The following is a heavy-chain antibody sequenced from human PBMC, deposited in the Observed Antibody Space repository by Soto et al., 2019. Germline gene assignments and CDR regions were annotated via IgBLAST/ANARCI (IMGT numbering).Heavy chain of an antibody. CDR1: GLTVSSSY. Sequence: PGGSRRLSCAASGLTVSSSYMSWVRQAPGKGLEWVSIIYTDGDTYYADSVKGRFTISRDNSKNTLYLQMHSLRAEDTAVYYCAREPYGDYYFDYWGQGTLVTVSS. V-gene: IGHV3-53*01. CDR2: IYTDGDT. CDR3: AREPYGDYYFDY. D-gene: IGHD4-17*01. J-gene: IGHJ4*02.